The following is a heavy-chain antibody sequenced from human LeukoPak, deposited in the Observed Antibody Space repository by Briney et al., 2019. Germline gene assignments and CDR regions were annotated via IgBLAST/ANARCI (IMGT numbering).Heavy chain of an antibody. V-gene: IGHV4-30-4*01. CDR2: NYPGGTI. D-gene: IGHD6-6*01. J-gene: IGHJ4*02. CDR1: GGSISSGDYY. Sequence: PSETLSLTCTVSGGSISSGDYYWSWIRQPPGKGLEWIGDNYPGGTIRYNPSLESRVTISVDTSKNQFSLMLNSVTAADTAVYYCARHVAHSSQIDSWGLGTLVTVSS. CDR3: ARHVAHSSQIDS.